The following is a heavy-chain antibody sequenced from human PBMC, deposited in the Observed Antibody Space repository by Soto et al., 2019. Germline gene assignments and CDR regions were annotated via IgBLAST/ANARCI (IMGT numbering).Heavy chain of an antibody. CDR2: ISYSGDT. CDR1: DDSISSDSCY. V-gene: IGHV4-39*01. Sequence: QLRLQESGPGLVKPSETLSLSCAVSDDSISSDSCYWGWLRQTPGKGLEWIGTISYSGDTYSNPSLKSRINMTIHTTKKTFFLRLISVTAADTALYFRARQRWIVRGGYCLDYWGQGTVVTVSS. D-gene: IGHD3-10*02. J-gene: IGHJ4*02. CDR3: ARQRWIVRGGYCLDY.